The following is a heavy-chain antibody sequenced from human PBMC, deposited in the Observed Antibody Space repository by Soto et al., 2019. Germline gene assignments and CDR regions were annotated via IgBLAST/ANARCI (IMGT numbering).Heavy chain of an antibody. J-gene: IGHJ4*02. Sequence: SETLSLTCAVSGGSISSGGYYWSWIRQHPGKGLEWIGYIYYSGSTYYNPSLKSRVTISVDTSKNQFSLKLSSVTAADTAVYYCASNRPYYHDSSGYLDYWGQGTLVTVSS. D-gene: IGHD3-22*01. CDR2: IYYSGST. CDR3: ASNRPYYHDSSGYLDY. CDR1: GGSISSGGYY. V-gene: IGHV4-31*11.